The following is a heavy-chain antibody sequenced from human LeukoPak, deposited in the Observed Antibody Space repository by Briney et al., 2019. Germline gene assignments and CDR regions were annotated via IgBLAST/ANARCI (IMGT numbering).Heavy chain of an antibody. V-gene: IGHV4-38-2*01. D-gene: IGHD3-10*01. CDR3: ARGVGFDY. J-gene: IGHJ4*02. CDR2: IYHSGST. CDR1: GYSISSGYY. Sequence: SETLSLTCAVSGYSISSGYYWGWIRQPPGKGLEWIGSIYHSGSTYYNPSLKSRVTISVDTSKNQFSLKLSSVTAADTAVYYCARGVGFDYWGQGTLVTVSS.